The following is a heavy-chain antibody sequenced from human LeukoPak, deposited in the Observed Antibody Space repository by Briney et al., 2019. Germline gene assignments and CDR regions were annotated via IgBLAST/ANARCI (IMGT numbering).Heavy chain of an antibody. V-gene: IGHV3-30*18. D-gene: IGHD2-2*01. CDR2: ISDDGSNE. CDR3: AKKGCSSSSCSYIYYYMDV. J-gene: IGHJ6*03. Sequence: GGSLRLSCAASGFTFSSYGMHWVRQAPGKGLEWVAVISDDGSNEYYVDSVKGRFTISRDNSMNTLYLQMISLRAEDTAVYYCAKKGCSSSSCSYIYYYMDVWGKGTTVTVSS. CDR1: GFTFSSYG.